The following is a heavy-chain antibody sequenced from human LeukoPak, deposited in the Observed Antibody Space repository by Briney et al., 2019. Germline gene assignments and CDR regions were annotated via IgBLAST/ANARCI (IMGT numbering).Heavy chain of an antibody. V-gene: IGHV4-4*07. CDR1: GGSISSYY. CDR3: ARDLGYGYYFYYYLDV. CDR2: IHASGNT. J-gene: IGHJ6*03. Sequence: SETLSLTCTDSGGSISSYYWTRIRQPAGKGLEYLGRIHASGNTYYNPSLNSRVAISIGTSKNQFSLKVSSVAAADTAVYYCARDLGYGYYFYYYLDVWGKGTTVTVSS. D-gene: IGHD5-18*01.